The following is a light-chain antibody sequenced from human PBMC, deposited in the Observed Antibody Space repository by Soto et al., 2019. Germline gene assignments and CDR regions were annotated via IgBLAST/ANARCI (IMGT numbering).Light chain of an antibody. J-gene: IGKJ4*01. CDR1: QTISSW. V-gene: IGKV1-5*03. Sequence: DIQMTQSPSTLSGSVGDRVTITCLASQTISSWLAWYQQKPGKAPKLLIYKASTLKSGVPSRFSGSGSGTEFTLTIGRLEPDDFAVYYCQQYGNSPLTFGGGTKVDIK. CDR3: QQYGNSPLT. CDR2: KAS.